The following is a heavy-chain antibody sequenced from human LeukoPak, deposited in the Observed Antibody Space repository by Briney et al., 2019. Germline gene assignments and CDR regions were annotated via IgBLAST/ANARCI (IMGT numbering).Heavy chain of an antibody. Sequence: SETLSLTCAVYGGSFSGYYWSWIRQPPGKGLEWIGEINHSGSTNYNLSLKSRVTISVDTSKNQFSLKLSSVTAADTAVYYCARTTSYDYVWGSYRYTSYFQHWGQGTLVTVSS. CDR1: GGSFSGYY. CDR3: ARTTSYDYVWGSYRYTSYFQH. V-gene: IGHV4-34*01. CDR2: INHSGST. D-gene: IGHD3-16*02. J-gene: IGHJ1*01.